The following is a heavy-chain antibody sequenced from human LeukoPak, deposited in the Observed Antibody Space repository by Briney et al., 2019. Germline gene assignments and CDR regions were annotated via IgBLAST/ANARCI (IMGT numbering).Heavy chain of an antibody. CDR1: GFTFSSYA. CDR2: ISGSGGST. Sequence: GGSLRLSCAASGFTFSSYAMSWVRQAPGKGLEWVSAISGSGGSTYYADSVKGRFTISRDNSKNTLYLQMNSLRAEDTAVYYCAKDHSYDSSGYYYGPRLGFDYWGQGTLVTVSS. CDR3: AKDHSYDSSGYYYGPRLGFDY. V-gene: IGHV3-23*01. J-gene: IGHJ4*02. D-gene: IGHD3-22*01.